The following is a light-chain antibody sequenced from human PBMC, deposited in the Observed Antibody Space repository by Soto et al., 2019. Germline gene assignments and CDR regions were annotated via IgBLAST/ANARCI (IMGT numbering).Light chain of an antibody. CDR3: CSYAGSITFYV. CDR1: SSDVGSYNL. Sequence: QSALTQPASVSGPPGQSITISCTGTSSDVGSYNLVSWYQQHPGKAPKLMIYEVSKRSSGVSNRFSGSKSGNTASLTISGLQAEDEADYYCCSYAGSITFYVFGTGTKVTVL. CDR2: EVS. V-gene: IGLV2-23*02. J-gene: IGLJ1*01.